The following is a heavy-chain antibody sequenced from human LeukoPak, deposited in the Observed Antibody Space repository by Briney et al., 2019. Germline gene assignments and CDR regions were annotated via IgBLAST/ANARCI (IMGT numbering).Heavy chain of an antibody. V-gene: IGHV3-30*18. CDR3: AKEGEFGYYYDSSGYYFLDY. CDR1: GFTFSSYG. J-gene: IGHJ4*02. Sequence: PGRSLRLSCAASGFTFSSYGMHWVRQAPGKGLEWVAVISYDGSNKYYADSVKGRFTISRDNSKNTLYLQMNSLRAEDTAVYYCAKEGEFGYYYDSSGYYFLDYWGQGTLVTVSS. D-gene: IGHD3-22*01. CDR2: ISYDGSNK.